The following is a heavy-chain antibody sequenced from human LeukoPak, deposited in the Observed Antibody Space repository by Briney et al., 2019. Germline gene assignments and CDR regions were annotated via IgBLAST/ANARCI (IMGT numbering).Heavy chain of an antibody. V-gene: IGHV1-2*06. Sequence: ASVKVSCKXSGYTFTDYYVHWVRLVPGQGLEWMGRISPNSGATNYAEKFRGRVTMARDTSINTVYMEMSSLRSDDTAVYCCARDLWGWGSDYLDYWGQGTLVTVSS. CDR2: ISPNSGAT. D-gene: IGHD4/OR15-4a*01. J-gene: IGHJ4*02. CDR1: GYTFTDYY. CDR3: ARDLWGWGSDYLDY.